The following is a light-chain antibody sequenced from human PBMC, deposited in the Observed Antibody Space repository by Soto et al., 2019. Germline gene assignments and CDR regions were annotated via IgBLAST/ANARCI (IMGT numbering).Light chain of an antibody. J-gene: IGKJ4*01. CDR2: AGF. V-gene: IGKV1-12*01. CDR1: QAINKW. CDR3: QQANSFPLT. Sequence: DIQMTQSPSSVSASVGDTVTITCRASQAINKWLAWYQQKPGKAPNLLIYAGFTLQSEVPSRFSGSGSGSDFTLTIHSLQPDDFATYYCQQANSFPLTFGGGTKVEFK.